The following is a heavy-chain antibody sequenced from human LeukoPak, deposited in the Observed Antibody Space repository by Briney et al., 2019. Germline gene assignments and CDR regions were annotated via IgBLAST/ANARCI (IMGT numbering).Heavy chain of an antibody. V-gene: IGHV1-2*04. CDR1: GYTFIGYY. J-gene: IGHJ4*02. CDR3: ASAGSGYCSSTSCPSYFDY. D-gene: IGHD2-2*01. CDR2: INPNSGGT. Sequence: ASVKVSCKASGYTFIGYYMHWVRRAPGQGLEWMGWINPNSGGTNYAQKFQGWVTMTRDTSISTAYMELSRLRSDDTAVYYCASAGSGYCSSTSCPSYFDYWGQGTLVTVSS.